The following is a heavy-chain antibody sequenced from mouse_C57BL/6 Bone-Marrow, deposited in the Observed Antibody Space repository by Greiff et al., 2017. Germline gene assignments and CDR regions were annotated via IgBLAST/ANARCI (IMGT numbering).Heavy chain of an antibody. V-gene: IGHV5-12*01. CDR1: GFTFSDYY. D-gene: IGHD1-1*02. CDR2: ISNGGGST. J-gene: IGHJ4*01. Sequence: EVKLVESGGGLVQPGGSLKLSCAASGFTFSDYYMYWVRQTPEKRLEWVAYISNGGGSTYYPDTVKGRFTISRDNAKNTLYLQMSRLKSEDTAMYYCARHGRGGNYDAMDYWGQGTSVTVSS. CDR3: ARHGRGGNYDAMDY.